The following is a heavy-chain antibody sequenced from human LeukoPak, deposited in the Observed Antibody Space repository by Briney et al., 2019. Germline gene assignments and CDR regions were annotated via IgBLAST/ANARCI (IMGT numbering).Heavy chain of an antibody. CDR2: IYYSGTT. J-gene: IGHJ5*02. V-gene: IGHV4-59*08. CDR3: ARNLGHCSSTDCYPYFDP. Sequence: SETLSLTCTVSDGSITGYYWSWIRQPPGKRLEWLGYIYYSGTTHYNPSFKSRVIISVDMFKNQFSLKLTSVIAADTAVYYCARNLGHCSSTDCYPYFDPWGQGTLVTVSS. D-gene: IGHD2-2*01. CDR1: DGSITGYY.